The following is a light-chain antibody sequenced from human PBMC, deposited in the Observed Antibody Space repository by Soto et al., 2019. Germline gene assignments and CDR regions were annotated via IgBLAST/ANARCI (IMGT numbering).Light chain of an antibody. CDR3: QQSSDWPPLT. J-gene: IGKJ5*01. CDR2: GAS. CDR1: QSVSNN. V-gene: IGKV3-15*01. Sequence: EIVMTQSPATLSVSPGERVTLSCRASQSVSNNLAWYQQKPGQAPRLLIYGASTRATGVPARFSGSGSGTEFTLTIDSLQSEDFALYYCQQSSDWPPLTFGQGPRLEI.